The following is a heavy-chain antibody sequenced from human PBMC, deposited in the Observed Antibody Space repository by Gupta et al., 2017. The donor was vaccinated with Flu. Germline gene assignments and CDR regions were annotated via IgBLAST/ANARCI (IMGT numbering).Heavy chain of an antibody. Sequence: QVQLQESGPGVVKPSQTLSLTCPVSNGSISRGGYYWSWIRQHPERGLEWIGYIYYSGSTFYNPSLKSRLSISVDTSKNQFSLKLNSVTAADTAIYYCARSFLGMSDFWGRGTLVTVSS. J-gene: IGHJ4*02. V-gene: IGHV4-31*03. CDR2: IYYSGST. CDR3: ARSFLGMSDF. D-gene: IGHD7-27*01. CDR1: NGSISRGGYY.